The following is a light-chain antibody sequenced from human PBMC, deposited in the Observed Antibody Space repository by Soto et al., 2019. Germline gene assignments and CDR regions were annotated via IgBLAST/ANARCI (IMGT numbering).Light chain of an antibody. J-gene: IGLJ1*01. V-gene: IGLV2-14*01. CDR2: DIN. CDR3: VSYTTSASYV. CDR1: SSDVGNYIF. Sequence: QSALTQPASVSGSPGQSITISCTGTSSDVGNYIFVSWYRQHPGKAPKLMIYDINNRPSGVSNRFSGSKSGNTASLTISGLQAEDEADYYCVSYTTSASYVFGTGTKXXVL.